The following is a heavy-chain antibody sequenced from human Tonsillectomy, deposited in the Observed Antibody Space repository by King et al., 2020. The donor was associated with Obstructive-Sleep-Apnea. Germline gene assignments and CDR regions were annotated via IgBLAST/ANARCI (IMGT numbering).Heavy chain of an antibody. V-gene: IGHV3-30-3*01. J-gene: IGHJ4*02. D-gene: IGHD1-14*01. CDR1: GFNFSNYG. Sequence: VQLVESGGGVVHPGRSLRLSCAASGFNFSNYGMYWVRQAPGKGLESVAVISNDGSDRNYGDSVKGRFTVSRDNSKNTLYLQMNSLRAEDTALYYCATRIKTEPLDYWGQGALVTVSS. CDR3: ATRIKTEPLDY. CDR2: ISNDGSDR.